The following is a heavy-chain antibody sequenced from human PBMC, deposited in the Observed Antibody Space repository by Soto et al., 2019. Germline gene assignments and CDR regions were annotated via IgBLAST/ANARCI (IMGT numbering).Heavy chain of an antibody. CDR2: IYYTGSI. J-gene: IGHJ5*02. CDR3: VNGGCSGGSCYPWISWFDP. D-gene: IGHD2-15*01. CDR1: GGSISTSGYF. Sequence: SETLSLTCTVSGGSISTSGYFWGWIRQPPGKGLEWIGSIYYTGSIYYNPSLKSRVTISVDTSKNQFSLKLSSVTAADTAVYYCVNGGCSGGSCYPWISWFDPWGQGTLVTVSS. V-gene: IGHV4-39*01.